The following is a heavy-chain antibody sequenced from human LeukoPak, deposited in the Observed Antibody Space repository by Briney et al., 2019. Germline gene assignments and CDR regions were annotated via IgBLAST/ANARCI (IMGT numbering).Heavy chain of an antibody. D-gene: IGHD6-19*01. CDR2: ISSSGSII. V-gene: IGHV3-11*01. J-gene: IGHJ4*02. CDR1: GFTFSDYY. Sequence: GGSLRLSCAASGFTFSDYYMSWIRQAPGKGLEWVSYISSSGSIIYYADSVKGRFTISRDNAKNSLYLQMNSLRAEDTAVYYCASHLNSSGWYRGHYFDYWGQGTLVTVSS. CDR3: ASHLNSSGWYRGHYFDY.